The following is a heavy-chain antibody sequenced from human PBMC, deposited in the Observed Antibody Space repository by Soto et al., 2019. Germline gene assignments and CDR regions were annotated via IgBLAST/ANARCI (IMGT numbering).Heavy chain of an antibody. CDR1: GFAFNSHW. V-gene: IGHV3-7*01. CDR3: VRDPPTVGLYFDY. CDR2: INQDASET. Sequence: EVQLVESGGGLVQPGGSLRLSCAASGFAFNSHWMSWVRQAPGKGLEWVANINQDASETYYVDSMKGRFTISRDNAKNSLYLQMNSLRGEDTAVYYCVRDPPTVGLYFDYWGQGTLVTVSS. D-gene: IGHD4-4*01. J-gene: IGHJ4*02.